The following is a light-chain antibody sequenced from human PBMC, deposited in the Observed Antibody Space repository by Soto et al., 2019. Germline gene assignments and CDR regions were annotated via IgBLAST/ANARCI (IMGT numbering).Light chain of an antibody. CDR1: QSISNW. CDR3: QQYNSYS. J-gene: IGKJ1*01. V-gene: IGKV1-5*01. Sequence: DIQMTHSPSTLPASVGDRVTITCRASQSISNWVAWYQQKPGTAPKVLIYHASNLQSGVPAMFIGRGSGTEFTRTISSMQPDDFATYYCQQYNSYSFGQGTKVDIK. CDR2: HAS.